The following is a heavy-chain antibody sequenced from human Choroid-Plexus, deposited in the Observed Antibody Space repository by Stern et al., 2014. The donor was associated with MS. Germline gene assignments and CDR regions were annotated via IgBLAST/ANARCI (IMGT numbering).Heavy chain of an antibody. Sequence: VHLVESGGGVVQPGRPLRLSCVASGFTFGSCAMHWVRQAPGKGLERVGGVSYDGSNKYYADSVKGRFTISRDNSQNTLYMQMSSLRPEDTAVYYCAKDRQYLTYFFDHWGQGSLVTVSS. CDR2: VSYDGSNK. CDR1: GFTFGSCA. D-gene: IGHD2/OR15-2a*01. CDR3: AKDRQYLTYFFDH. J-gene: IGHJ5*02. V-gene: IGHV3-30*18.